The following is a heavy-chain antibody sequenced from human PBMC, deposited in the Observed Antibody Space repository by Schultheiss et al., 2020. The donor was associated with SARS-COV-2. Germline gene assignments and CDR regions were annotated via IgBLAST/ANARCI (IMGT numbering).Heavy chain of an antibody. V-gene: IGHV4-34*01. Sequence: GSLRLSCAVYGGSFSGYYWSWIRQPPGKGLEWIGEINHSGSTNYNPSLKSRVTISVDTSKNQFSLKLSSVTAADTAVYYCARGYSSRTALVWGYWGQGTLVTVSS. J-gene: IGHJ4*02. CDR3: ARGYSSRTALVWGY. CDR1: GGSFSGYY. D-gene: IGHD6-13*01. CDR2: INHSGST.